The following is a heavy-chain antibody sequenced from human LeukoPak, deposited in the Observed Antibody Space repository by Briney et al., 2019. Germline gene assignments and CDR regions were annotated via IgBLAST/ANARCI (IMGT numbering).Heavy chain of an antibody. CDR2: IYSSGNT. CDR3: AIHLGDCRSTSCYFDY. Sequence: NPSETLSLTCTVSGGSISGSYWSWIRQPPGKGLEWIGYIYSSGNTNYNPSLKSRVTLSADTSKNQVSLNLSPVTAADTAVYYCAIHLGDCRSTSCYFDYWGQGTLVTVSS. D-gene: IGHD2-2*01. J-gene: IGHJ4*02. CDR1: GGSISGSY. V-gene: IGHV4-59*08.